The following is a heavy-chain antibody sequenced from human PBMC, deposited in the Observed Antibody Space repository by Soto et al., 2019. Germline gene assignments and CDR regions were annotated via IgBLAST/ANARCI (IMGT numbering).Heavy chain of an antibody. CDR2: LNPNSGST. CDR1: GYTFTSYY. CDR3: ARGGVDSSSPAGMDY. Sequence: ASVKVSCKASGYTFTSYYIHCVRQAPGQGLEWMGLLNPNSGSTSYAQKFQGRGTMTRDTSKSTVYMAVSSLRSEDTAVYYCARGGVDSSSPAGMDYWGQG. V-gene: IGHV1-46*01. J-gene: IGHJ4*02. D-gene: IGHD3-22*01.